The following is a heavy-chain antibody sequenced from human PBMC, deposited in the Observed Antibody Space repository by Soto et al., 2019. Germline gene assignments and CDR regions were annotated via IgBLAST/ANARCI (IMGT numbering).Heavy chain of an antibody. CDR3: ARDRGRPDLRDTHYYDSSDLDYGMDV. Sequence: QPGGSLRLSCAGSGFIFNTYWMSGVRQAPGKGLQWVASINQDGSEKYYMDSMKGRFTISRDNAKNSLLLQLNSLRAEDTAVYYCARDRGRPDLRDTHYYDSSDLDYGMDVWGQGTTVTVS. V-gene: IGHV3-7*01. CDR2: INQDGSEK. D-gene: IGHD3-22*01. CDR1: GFIFNTYW. J-gene: IGHJ6*02.